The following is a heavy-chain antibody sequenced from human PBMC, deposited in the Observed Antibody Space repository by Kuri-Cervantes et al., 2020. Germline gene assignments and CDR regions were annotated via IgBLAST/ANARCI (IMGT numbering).Heavy chain of an antibody. CDR2: ISYDGSNK. CDR1: GFTFRSYA. V-gene: IGHV3-30-3*01. Sequence: GGSLRLSCAASGFTFRSYAMHWVRQAPGKGLEWVAVISYDGSNKYYADSVKGRFTISRDNSKNTLYLQMNSLRAEDTAVYYCARSRGFRANYYYGMDVWGQGTTVTVSS. D-gene: IGHD3-10*01. J-gene: IGHJ6*02. CDR3: ARSRGFRANYYYGMDV.